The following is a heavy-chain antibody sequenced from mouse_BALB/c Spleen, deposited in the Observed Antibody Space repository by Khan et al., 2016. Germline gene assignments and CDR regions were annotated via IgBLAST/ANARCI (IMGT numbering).Heavy chain of an antibody. CDR1: GHPFTTYW. J-gene: IGHJ2*01. CDR3: ARGSKVFDY. V-gene: IGHV1-52*01. Sequence: QVQLKKSGAELVRPGASVRLSCKASGHPFTTYWMNWVKQRPEQGLEWIGRIDPYDSETHYDQKFKDKAILTVDKSSSTAYMQLSSLTSEDSAVYYCARGSKVFDYWGQGTTLTVSS. CDR2: IDPYDSET.